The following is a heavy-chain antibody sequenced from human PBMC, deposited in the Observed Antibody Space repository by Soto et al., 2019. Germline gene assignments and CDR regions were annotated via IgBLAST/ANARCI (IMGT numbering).Heavy chain of an antibody. CDR2: IWYDGSNK. CDR1: GFTFSSYG. J-gene: IGHJ6*02. CDR3: ASVVRGVTDYYYYGMDV. V-gene: IGHV3-33*01. D-gene: IGHD3-10*01. Sequence: GGSLRLSCAASGFTFSSYGMHWVRQAPGKGLEWVAVIWYDGSNKYYADSGKGRFTISRDNSKNTLYLQMNSLRAEDTAVYYCASVVRGVTDYYYYGMDVWGQGTTVTVSS.